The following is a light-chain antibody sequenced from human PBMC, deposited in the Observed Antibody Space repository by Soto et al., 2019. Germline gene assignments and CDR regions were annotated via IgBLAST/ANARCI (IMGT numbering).Light chain of an antibody. Sequence: QAVVTQPPSASGTPGQRVTISCSGSSSNIGSNYVYWYQQLPGTAPKLLIYRNNQRPSGVPDRFSGSKSGTSASLAISGLRSEDEADYHCAAWDDIRSGHVVFGGGTKLTVL. J-gene: IGLJ2*01. CDR1: SSNIGSNY. CDR3: AAWDDIRSGHVV. V-gene: IGLV1-47*01. CDR2: RNN.